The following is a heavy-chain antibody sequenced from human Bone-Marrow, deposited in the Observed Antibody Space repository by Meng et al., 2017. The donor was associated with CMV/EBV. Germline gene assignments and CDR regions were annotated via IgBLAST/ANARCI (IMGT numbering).Heavy chain of an antibody. CDR2: IYGATTST. J-gene: IGHJ4*02. CDR1: EFTFSNYV. V-gene: IGHV3-23*03. Sequence: GESLKISCAASEFTFSNYVMSWVRQAPGKGLEWVSVIYGATTSTYYADSVKGRFTISRDDSKNTLYLQMNSLRVEDTAVYYCAKGGARSSSWYMDYWGQGTLVTVSS. CDR3: AKGGARSSSWYMDY. D-gene: IGHD6-13*01.